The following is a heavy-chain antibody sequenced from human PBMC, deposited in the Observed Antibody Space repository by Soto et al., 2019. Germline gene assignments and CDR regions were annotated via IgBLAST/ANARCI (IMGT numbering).Heavy chain of an antibody. V-gene: IGHV1-18*01. CDR3: ARVDDYVWGSFRP. J-gene: IGHJ4*02. D-gene: IGHD3-16*02. Sequence: EASVKVSCKASGYTFSSYGMSWVRQAPGQGLEWMGWISPYNGKTTYAQKVQGRVTMTTDTSTSTAYMELRGLRSDDTAVYYCARVDDYVWGSFRPWGQGTQVTVSS. CDR1: GYTFSSYG. CDR2: ISPYNGKT.